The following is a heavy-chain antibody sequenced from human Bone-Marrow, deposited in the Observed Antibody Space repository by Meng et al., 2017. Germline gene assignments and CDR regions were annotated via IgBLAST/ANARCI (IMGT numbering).Heavy chain of an antibody. CDR3: ARGTGVVLWFGELWDY. V-gene: IGHV3-30*01. Sequence: GESLKISCAASGFTFSRFAMHWVRQAPGKGLEWVAVISYDGSNKYYADSVKGRFTISRDNSKNTLYLQMNSLRAEDTAVYYCARGTGVVLWFGELWDYWGQGTLVTVSS. J-gene: IGHJ4*02. D-gene: IGHD3-10*01. CDR2: ISYDGSNK. CDR1: GFTFSRFA.